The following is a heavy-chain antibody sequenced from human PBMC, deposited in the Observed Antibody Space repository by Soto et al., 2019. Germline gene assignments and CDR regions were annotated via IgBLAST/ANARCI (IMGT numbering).Heavy chain of an antibody. CDR3: ARVRKESVTIFGVVIRYYFDY. CDR2: IYCSGST. CDR1: GGSISSGGYY. V-gene: IGHV4-31*03. D-gene: IGHD3-3*01. Sequence: LSLTCTVSGGSISSGGYYWSWIRQHPGKGLEWIGYIYCSGSTYYNPSLKSRVTISVDTSKNQFSLKLSSVTAADTAVYYCARVRKESVTIFGVVIRYYFDYWGQGTLVTVSS. J-gene: IGHJ4*02.